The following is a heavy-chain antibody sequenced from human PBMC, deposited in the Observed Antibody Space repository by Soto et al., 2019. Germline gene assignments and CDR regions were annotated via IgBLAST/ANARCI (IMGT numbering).Heavy chain of an antibody. CDR1: GGTFSSLG. J-gene: IGHJ4*01. CDR2: IIPISGRT. V-gene: IGHV1-69*01. D-gene: IGHD3-10*01. Sequence: QVQLLQSGAEVKRPGSSVKVSCEASGGTFSSLGFTWVRQAPGQGLEWLGGIIPISGRTTFAQKFQGRVPITADESTRATYMELTTLTSDDPAIYYFATSGTQGSWLEFADYCGHGALVTVSS. CDR3: ATSGTQGSWLEFADY.